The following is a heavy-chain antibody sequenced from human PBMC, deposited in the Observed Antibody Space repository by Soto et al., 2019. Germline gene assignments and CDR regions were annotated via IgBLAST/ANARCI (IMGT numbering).Heavy chain of an antibody. CDR2: ISTSGVRP. D-gene: IGHD3-16*02. Sequence: GGSLRLSCTGSGITFSNYSISWVRQAPRKGLEWVSSISTSGVRPYYADSVKGRFTISRDNSKNTLYLQMNSLRVEDTAVYYCAKDPDRYDYVWGTYRYIDHWGQGTLVTVSS. J-gene: IGHJ4*02. CDR1: GITFSNYS. CDR3: AKDPDRYDYVWGTYRYIDH. V-gene: IGHV3-23*01.